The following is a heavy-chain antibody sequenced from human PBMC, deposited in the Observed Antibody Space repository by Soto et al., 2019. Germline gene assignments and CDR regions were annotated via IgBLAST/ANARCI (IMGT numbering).Heavy chain of an antibody. CDR1: GFTFRGYR. D-gene: IGHD1-26*01. V-gene: IGHV3-48*02. CDR3: ARVPSSASYRSYYYYGMDV. Sequence: EVQLVESGGALLQPGGPWNLSFEAPGFTFRGYRMNWFRRAPGKGLEWVSYITRSSDTKYYGDSVKGRFTISRDNAKNSLYLQVNSLRDEDTAVYYCARVPSSASYRSYYYYGMDVWGQGTTVTVSS. CDR2: ITRSSDTK. J-gene: IGHJ6*02.